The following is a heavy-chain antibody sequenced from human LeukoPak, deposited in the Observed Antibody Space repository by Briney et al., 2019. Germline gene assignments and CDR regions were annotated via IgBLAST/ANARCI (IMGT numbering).Heavy chain of an antibody. CDR2: IYTSGST. CDR1: GGSIRSYY. Sequence: SETLSLTCTVSGGSIRSYYWSWIRQPAGKGLEWIGRIYTSGSTNYNPSLKSRVTMSVDTSKNQFSLKLSSVTAADTAVYYCPRDTYYYDSSGYWWFDPWGQGTLVTVSS. CDR3: PRDTYYYDSSGYWWFDP. V-gene: IGHV4-4*07. D-gene: IGHD3-22*01. J-gene: IGHJ5*02.